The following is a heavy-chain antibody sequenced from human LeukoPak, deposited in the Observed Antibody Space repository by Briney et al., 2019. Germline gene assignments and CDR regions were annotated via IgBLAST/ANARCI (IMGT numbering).Heavy chain of an antibody. J-gene: IGHJ4*02. Sequence: SETLSLTCSVSRYSISSGYYWGWIRQPPGKGLEWIGSIYHSGSTYYNPSLKSRVTISVATSKNQFSLKLSSVTAADTAVYYCARGGVGATNFDYWGQGTLVTVSS. CDR2: IYHSGST. D-gene: IGHD1-26*01. CDR3: ARGGVGATNFDY. CDR1: RYSISSGYY. V-gene: IGHV4-38-2*02.